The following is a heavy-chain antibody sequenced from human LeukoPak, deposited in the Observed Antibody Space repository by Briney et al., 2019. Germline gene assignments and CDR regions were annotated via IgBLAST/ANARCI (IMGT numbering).Heavy chain of an antibody. V-gene: IGHV3-48*03. CDR1: GFTFSSYE. Sequence: GGSLRLSCAASGFTFSSYEMNWVRQAPGKGLEWVSYISSSGSTISYADSVEGRFTISRDNAKNSLYLQMNSLRAEDTAVYYCASRLYGDAFDIWGQGTMVTVSS. CDR2: ISSSGSTI. J-gene: IGHJ3*02. CDR3: ASRLYGDAFDI. D-gene: IGHD4-17*01.